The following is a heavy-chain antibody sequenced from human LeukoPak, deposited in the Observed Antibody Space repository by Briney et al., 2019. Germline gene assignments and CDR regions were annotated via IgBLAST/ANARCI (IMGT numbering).Heavy chain of an antibody. V-gene: IGHV1-46*01. J-gene: IGHJ5*02. D-gene: IGHD4-17*01. CDR1: GYTFTSYY. CDR2: INPSGGST. CDR3: ARDLGYGDYSGT. Sequence: ASVKVSCKASGYTFTSYYMHWVRQAPGQGLEWMGIINPSGGSTSYARKFQGRVTMTRDMSTSTVYMELSSLRSEDTAVYYCARDLGYGDYSGTWGQGTLVTVSS.